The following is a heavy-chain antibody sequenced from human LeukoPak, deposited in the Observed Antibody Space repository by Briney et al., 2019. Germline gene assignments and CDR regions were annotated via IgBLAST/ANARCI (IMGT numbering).Heavy chain of an antibody. Sequence: GGSLRLSCAASGFTVSGNYMSWVRQAPGKGLEWVSVIYSGGSTYYADSVKGRFTISRDNSKNTLYLQMNSLRAEDTAVYYCARETTNWAYFDYWGQGTLVTVSS. CDR3: ARETTNWAYFDY. V-gene: IGHV3-53*01. J-gene: IGHJ4*02. CDR2: IYSGGST. CDR1: GFTVSGNY. D-gene: IGHD7-27*01.